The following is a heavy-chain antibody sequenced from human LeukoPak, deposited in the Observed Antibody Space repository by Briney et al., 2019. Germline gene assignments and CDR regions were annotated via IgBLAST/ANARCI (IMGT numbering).Heavy chain of an antibody. Sequence: PSETLSLTCTVSGGSISSYYWSWIRQPPGKGLEWIGYIYYSGETNYNPSLKSRVTISVDTSKNQFSLKLSSVSAADTAVYYCARVPSYHGHMDVWGPGTTVTVSS. J-gene: IGHJ6*02. CDR3: ARVPSYHGHMDV. V-gene: IGHV4-59*01. D-gene: IGHD3-10*01. CDR1: GGSISSYY. CDR2: IYYSGET.